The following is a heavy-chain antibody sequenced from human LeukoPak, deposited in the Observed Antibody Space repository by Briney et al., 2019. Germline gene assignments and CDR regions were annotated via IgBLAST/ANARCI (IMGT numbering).Heavy chain of an antibody. D-gene: IGHD3-3*01. CDR1: GYTFTGYY. V-gene: IGHV1-2*06. J-gene: IGHJ5*02. Sequence: ASVKVSCKASGYTFTGYYMHWVRQAHGQGLEWMGRINPNSGGTNYAQKFQGRVTMTRDTSISTAYMELSRLRSDDTAVYYCARDPSYYDFWSGYYSGGLRGGLDPWGQGTLVTVSS. CDR2: INPNSGGT. CDR3: ARDPSYYDFWSGYYSGGLRGGLDP.